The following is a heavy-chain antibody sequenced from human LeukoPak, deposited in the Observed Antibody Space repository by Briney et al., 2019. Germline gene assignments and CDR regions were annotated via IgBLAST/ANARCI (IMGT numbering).Heavy chain of an antibody. CDR1: GYTFTSYG. V-gene: IGHV1-18*01. Sequence: ASVKVSCKASGYTFTSYGISWVRQAPGQGLEWMGWISAYNGNTNFAQKLQGRVTMTTDTSTSTAYMELRSLRSDDTAVYYCAREDIVVVPAATPYYFDYWGQGTLVTVSS. J-gene: IGHJ4*02. CDR2: ISAYNGNT. D-gene: IGHD2-2*01. CDR3: AREDIVVVPAATPYYFDY.